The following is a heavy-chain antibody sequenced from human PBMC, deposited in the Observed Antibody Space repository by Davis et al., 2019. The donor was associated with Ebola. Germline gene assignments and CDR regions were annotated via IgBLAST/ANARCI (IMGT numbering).Heavy chain of an antibody. J-gene: IGHJ3*02. D-gene: IGHD2-2*01. Sequence: GGSLRPSCAASGFTFSSYSMNWVRQAPGKGLEWVSSISSSSSYIYYADSVKGRLTISRDNAKNSLYLQMNSLRAEDTAVYYCARPYCSSTSCYWGHDAFDIWGQGTMVTVSS. CDR1: GFTFSSYS. CDR3: ARPYCSSTSCYWGHDAFDI. CDR2: ISSSSSYI. V-gene: IGHV3-21*01.